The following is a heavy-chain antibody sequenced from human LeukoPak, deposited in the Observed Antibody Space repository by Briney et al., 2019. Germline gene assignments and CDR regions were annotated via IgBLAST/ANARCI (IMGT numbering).Heavy chain of an antibody. V-gene: IGHV3-21*01. J-gene: IGHJ6*02. CDR3: ARVAFGLYVMDV. CDR1: GLTFSTYS. CDR2: ISSDSNHR. Sequence: GGSLRLSCAASGLTFSTYSMNWVRQAPGKGLEWVSSISSDSNHRFYADSLKGRFTISRDNAKNSLYLQLISLRAEDTAVYYCARVAFGLYVMDVWGQGTTVTVSS. D-gene: IGHD3/OR15-3a*01.